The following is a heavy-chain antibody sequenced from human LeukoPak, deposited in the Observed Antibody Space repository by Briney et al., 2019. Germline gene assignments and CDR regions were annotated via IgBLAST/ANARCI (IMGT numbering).Heavy chain of an antibody. D-gene: IGHD5-18*01. V-gene: IGHV3-48*01. J-gene: IGHJ6*03. CDR2: ISSSSSTI. CDR3: ARHSYGYFPSSYYYYYMDV. CDR1: GFTFSSYS. Sequence: GGSLRLSCAASGFTFSSYSMNWVRQAPGKGLEWVSYISSSSSTIYYADSVKGRFTISRDNSKNTLYLQMNSLRAEDTAVYYCARHSYGYFPSSYYYYYMDVWGKGTTVTISS.